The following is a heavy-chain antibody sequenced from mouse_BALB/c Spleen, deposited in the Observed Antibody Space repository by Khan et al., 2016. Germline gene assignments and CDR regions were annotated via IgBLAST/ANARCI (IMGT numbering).Heavy chain of an antibody. CDR1: GYTFTDYV. CDR3: ARWSLRSFDG. V-gene: IGHV1-77*01. CDR2: IYPGSAGT. Sequence: QVQLQQSGPELVKPGASVKMSCKASGYTFTDYVISWVKQRTGQGLEWIGEIYPGSAGTYYNEKFKGKATLTADKSSNTAHMQLSSLTSEDSAVYFCARWSLRSFDGWGAGTTVTVAS. D-gene: IGHD2-1*01. J-gene: IGHJ1*01.